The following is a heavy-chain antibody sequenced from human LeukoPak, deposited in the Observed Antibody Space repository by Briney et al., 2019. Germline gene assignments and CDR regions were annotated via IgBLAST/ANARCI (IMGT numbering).Heavy chain of an antibody. D-gene: IGHD6-19*01. CDR1: GFILSGYW. CDR2: INQDGSGK. J-gene: IGHJ4*02. Sequence: GGSLRLSCAASGFILSGYWMSWVRQAPGKGLEWVASINQDGSGKYYVDSVKARFTISRDNTKNSLYLQMNSLRAEDTAVYYCARGHSSGWPFDYWGQGTLVTVSS. V-gene: IGHV3-7*03. CDR3: ARGHSSGWPFDY.